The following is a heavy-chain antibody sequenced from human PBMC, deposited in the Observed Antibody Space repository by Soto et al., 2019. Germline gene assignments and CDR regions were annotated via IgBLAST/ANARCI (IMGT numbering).Heavy chain of an antibody. CDR1: GGTFSSYA. V-gene: IGHV1-3*01. J-gene: IGHJ6*02. D-gene: IGHD3-22*01. Sequence: ASVKVSCKASGGTFSSYAISWVRQAPGQGLEWMGWINAGNGTTKYSQKFQGRVTITRDTSASTAYMELSSLRSEDTAVYYCARADSSGYHYSWYYYGMDVWGQGTTVTVSS. CDR3: ARADSSGYHYSWYYYGMDV. CDR2: INAGNGTT.